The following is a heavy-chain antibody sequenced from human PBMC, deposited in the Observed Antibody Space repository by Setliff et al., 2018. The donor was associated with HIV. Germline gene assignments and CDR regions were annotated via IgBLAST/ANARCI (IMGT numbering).Heavy chain of an antibody. CDR1: GFTFSSYW. CDR3: VRGGFWTGYFNYFDY. CDR2: INSDGSST. D-gene: IGHD3-3*01. J-gene: IGHJ4*02. V-gene: IGHV3-74*01. Sequence: GGSLRLSCAASGFTFSSYWMHWVRQAPGKGLVWVSRINSDGSSTSYADSVKGRFTISRDNAKNTLYLQMISLRPEDTAVYYCVRGGFWTGYFNYFDYWGQGSLVTVSS.